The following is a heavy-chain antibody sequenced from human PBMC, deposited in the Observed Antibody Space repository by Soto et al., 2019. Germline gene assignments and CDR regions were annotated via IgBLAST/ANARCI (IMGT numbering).Heavy chain of an antibody. CDR1: WFTFSAYD. D-gene: IGHD2-15*01. CDR3: ARAYSGRLPRRADYYFAMDV. CDR2: IGAADDP. V-gene: IGHV3-13*05. J-gene: IGHJ6*02. Sequence: PVGSLRLSCAASWFTFSAYDMHWVRQTTGKGLEWVSAIGAADDPYYLGSVKGRFTISRENAKNSLYLQMNSLRAEDTAVYYCARAYSGRLPRRADYYFAMDVWGQGTTVTVSS.